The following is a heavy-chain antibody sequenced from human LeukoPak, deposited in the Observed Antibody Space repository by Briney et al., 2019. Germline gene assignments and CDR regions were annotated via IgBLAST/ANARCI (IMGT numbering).Heavy chain of an antibody. Sequence: ASVKVSCKASGYTFTSYYMHWVRQAPGQGLEWMGIINPSGGSTSYAQKFQGRVTMTRDTSTSTVYMELSSLRSEDTAVYYCAREAPRPEGRITMVQPYYFDYWGQGTLVTVSS. D-gene: IGHD3-10*01. CDR1: GYTFTSYY. CDR3: AREAPRPEGRITMVQPYYFDY. V-gene: IGHV1-46*01. CDR2: INPSGGST. J-gene: IGHJ4*02.